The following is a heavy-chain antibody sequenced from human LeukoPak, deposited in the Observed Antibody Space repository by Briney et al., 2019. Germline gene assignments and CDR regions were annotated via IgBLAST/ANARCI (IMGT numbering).Heavy chain of an antibody. V-gene: IGHV3-74*01. CDR2: INSDGSIT. CDR1: GFTFSSYW. J-gene: IGHJ4*02. D-gene: IGHD3-22*01. CDR3: ARISYDSSGYFDY. Sequence: QPGGSLRLSCAASGFTFSSYWMHWVRQVPGKGLVCVSRINSDGSITTYADSVKGRFTTSRDNAKNTLYLQMNSLRAEDTAVYYCARISYDSSGYFDYWGQGTQVTVSS.